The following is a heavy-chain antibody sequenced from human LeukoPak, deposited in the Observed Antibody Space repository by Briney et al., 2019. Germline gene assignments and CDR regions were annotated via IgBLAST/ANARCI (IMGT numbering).Heavy chain of an antibody. J-gene: IGHJ4*02. D-gene: IGHD6-19*01. CDR1: GFTFSSYG. V-gene: IGHV3-23*01. CDR3: AKKQWTYDY. Sequence: GSLRLSCAASGFTFSSYGMSWVRQAPGKGLEWVSAISGSGGSTYYADSVKGRFTISRDNSKNTLYLQRNSLRAEATALYYCAKKQWTYDYWGQGTLVTVSS. CDR2: ISGSGGST.